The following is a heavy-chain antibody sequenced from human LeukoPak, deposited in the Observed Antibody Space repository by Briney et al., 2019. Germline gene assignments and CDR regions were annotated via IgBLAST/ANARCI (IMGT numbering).Heavy chain of an antibody. CDR1: GGSFSGFY. Sequence: SETLSITCAVYGGSFSGFYWSWIRQPPGKGLEWIGEINHSGSTNYNPSLKSRVTISVDTSKNQFSLKLSPVTAPDTAVYYCARPRGRYCSSTSWCSDAFDIWGQGTMVTVSS. CDR2: INHSGST. D-gene: IGHD2-2*01. CDR3: ARPRGRYCSSTSWCSDAFDI. J-gene: IGHJ3*02. V-gene: IGHV4-34*01.